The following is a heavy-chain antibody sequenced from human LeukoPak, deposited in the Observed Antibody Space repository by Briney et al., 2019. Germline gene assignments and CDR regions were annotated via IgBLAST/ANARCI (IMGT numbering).Heavy chain of an antibody. CDR2: ISAYNGNT. Sequence: AASVKVSCKVSGYTLTELSMHWVRQAPGQGLEWMGWISAYNGNTNYAQKLQGRVTMTTDTSTSTAYMELRSLRSDDTAVYYCARDLYGDPLWNWGQGTLVTVSS. V-gene: IGHV1-18*01. D-gene: IGHD4-17*01. CDR1: GYTLTELS. CDR3: ARDLYGDPLWN. J-gene: IGHJ4*02.